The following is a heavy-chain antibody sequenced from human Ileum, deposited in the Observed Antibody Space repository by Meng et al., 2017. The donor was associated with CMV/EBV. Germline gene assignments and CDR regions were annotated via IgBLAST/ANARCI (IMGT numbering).Heavy chain of an antibody. CDR3: ARTQVVRVFDF. CDR2: IYHSGST. CDR1: GGSFNDYY. V-gene: IGHV4-34*01. Sequence: QVQLQQGGAGLLKPSETLTLTCAVYGGSFNDYYWSWIRQSPGKGLEWIGEIYHSGSTNYNPSFKSRVSISVDTSKTQFSLKMYSVTAADTALYYCARTQVVRVFDFWGQGTLVTASS. D-gene: IGHD2-21*01. J-gene: IGHJ4*02.